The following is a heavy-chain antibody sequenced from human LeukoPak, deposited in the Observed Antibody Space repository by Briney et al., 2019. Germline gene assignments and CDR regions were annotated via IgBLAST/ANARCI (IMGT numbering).Heavy chain of an antibody. V-gene: IGHV4-59*06. Sequence: SETLSLTCTVSGGSISSFYWSWIRQHPGKGLEWIGYIYYSGSTYYNPSLKSRVTISVDTSKNQFSLKLSSVTAADTAVYYCARGRSAIAAATPWGQGTLVTVSS. CDR2: IYYSGST. CDR3: ARGRSAIAAATP. D-gene: IGHD6-13*01. J-gene: IGHJ5*02. CDR1: GGSISSFY.